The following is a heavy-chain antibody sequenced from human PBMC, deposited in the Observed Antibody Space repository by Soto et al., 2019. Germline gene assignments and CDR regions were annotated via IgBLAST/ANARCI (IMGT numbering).Heavy chain of an antibody. CDR2: ISYDGSNK. CDR3: AKDRKRDSYDSSGYYPRYSYGMDS. Sequence: RLSCAASGFTFSSYGMHWVRQAPGKGLEWVAVISYDGSNKYYADSVKGRFTISRDNSKNTLYLQMNSLRAEDTAVYYCAKDRKRDSYDSSGYYPRYSYGMDSWGQAPTVTVPS. V-gene: IGHV3-30*18. CDR1: GFTFSSYG. J-gene: IGHJ6*02. D-gene: IGHD3-22*01.